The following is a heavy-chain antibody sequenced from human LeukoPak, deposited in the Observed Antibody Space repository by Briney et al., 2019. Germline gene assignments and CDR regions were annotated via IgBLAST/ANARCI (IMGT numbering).Heavy chain of an antibody. V-gene: IGHV4-39*01. D-gene: IGHD2-2*01. Sequence: SETLSLTCTVSGGSITSTLYYWGWFRQSSGKGLEWIGSIYYSGSTYYIPSLKSRVTISVDTSKNQFSLRLTSVTAADTAVYFCAGQPENTRGFYWGQGTLVTVSS. CDR3: AGQPENTRGFY. J-gene: IGHJ1*01. CDR2: IYYSGST. CDR1: GGSITSTLYY.